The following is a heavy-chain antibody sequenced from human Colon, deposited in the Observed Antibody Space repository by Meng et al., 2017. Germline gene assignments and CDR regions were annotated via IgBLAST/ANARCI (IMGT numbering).Heavy chain of an antibody. CDR1: GFTFSSYE. V-gene: IGHV3-23*01. J-gene: IGHJ4*02. D-gene: IGHD6-19*01. Sequence: GESLKISCAASGFTFSSYEMNWVRQAPGKGLEWVSYINSNGDSTYYADSVKGRFTISRDNSRNTLYLQMNSLRVEDTAVYYCVKGGWCDDWGQGKLVTVSS. CDR3: VKGGWCDD. CDR2: INSNGDST.